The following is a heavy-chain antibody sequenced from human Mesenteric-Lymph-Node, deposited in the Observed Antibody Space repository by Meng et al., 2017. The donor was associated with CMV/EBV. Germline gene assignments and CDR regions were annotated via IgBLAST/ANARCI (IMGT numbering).Heavy chain of an antibody. CDR3: ARGSDWGYVVDY. D-gene: IGHD5-12*01. CDR1: GFTFTNYP. Sequence: CKASGFTFTNYPIHWVRQAPGQRPEWMGWINADNGNTKYSQKFQGRVIFTRDTSASTAYMELSSLRSEDTAVYSCARGSDWGYVVDYWRQGTLVTVSS. J-gene: IGHJ4*02. V-gene: IGHV1-3*01. CDR2: INADNGNT.